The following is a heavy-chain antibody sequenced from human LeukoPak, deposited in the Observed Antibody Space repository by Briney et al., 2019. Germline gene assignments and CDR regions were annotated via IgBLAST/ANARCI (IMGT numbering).Heavy chain of an antibody. CDR1: GFTFSSYA. D-gene: IGHD1-1*01. J-gene: IGHJ5*01. CDR3: AREDFRDHTTGFDS. Sequence: GGSLRLSCAASGFTFSSYAVSWVRQAPGRGLEWASAISGSGGTYYIPSVKGRFIVSRDNSRNTLYLQLNSLRAEGTAIYYCAREDFRDHTTGFDSWGQGTLVTVSS. V-gene: IGHV3-23*01. CDR2: ISGSGGT.